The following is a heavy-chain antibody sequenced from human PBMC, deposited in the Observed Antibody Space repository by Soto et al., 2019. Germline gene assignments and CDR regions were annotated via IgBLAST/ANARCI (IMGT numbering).Heavy chain of an antibody. CDR2: ISYEGSNK. Sequence: GGSLRLSCAASGFTSSSYAMHWVRQARGKGLEWVAVISYEGSNKYYGDSVKGRFTISRDNSKSTLYLQMNSLRAEDTAVYYCARDYFSGGSCHDHGLTYWGQGTLVTGSS. V-gene: IGHV3-30-3*01. CDR1: GFTSSSYA. J-gene: IGHJ4*02. D-gene: IGHD2-15*01. CDR3: ARDYFSGGSCHDHGLTY.